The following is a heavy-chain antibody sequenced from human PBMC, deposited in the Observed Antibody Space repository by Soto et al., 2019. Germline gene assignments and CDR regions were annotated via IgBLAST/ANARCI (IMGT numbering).Heavy chain of an antibody. J-gene: IGHJ4*02. CDR2: IIPIFGTA. D-gene: IGHD2-15*01. V-gene: IGHV1-69*12. CDR3: ARESRYCSGGSCYFLPGIDY. Sequence: QVQLVQSGAEVKKPGSSVKVSCKASGGTFSSYAISWVRQAPGQGLEWMGGIIPIFGTANYAQKFQGRVTITADESTSSADMELSSLGSEDTAVYSCARESRYCSGGSCYFLPGIDYWGQGTLVTVSS. CDR1: GGTFSSYA.